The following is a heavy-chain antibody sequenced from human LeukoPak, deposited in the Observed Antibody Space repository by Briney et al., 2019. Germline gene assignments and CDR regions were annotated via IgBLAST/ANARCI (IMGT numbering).Heavy chain of an antibody. CDR3: ARESSESFDI. CDR2: IGSRSTSI. J-gene: IGHJ3*02. D-gene: IGHD6-25*01. Sequence: GGSLRLSCAASGFTFTSHSMNWVRQAPGKGLEWVSSIGSRSTSIHYADSVKGRFTISRDNAKNSLYLQMNSLRTEDTAVYYCARESSESFDIWGQGTMVTVSS. V-gene: IGHV3-21*01. CDR1: GFTFTSHS.